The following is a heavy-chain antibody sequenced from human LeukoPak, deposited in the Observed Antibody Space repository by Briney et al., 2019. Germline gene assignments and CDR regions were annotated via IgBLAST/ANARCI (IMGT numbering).Heavy chain of an antibody. V-gene: IGHV3-21*01. J-gene: IGHJ4*02. CDR1: GFTFSSYS. Sequence: PGGSLRLTCAASGFTFSSYSMNWVRQAPGKGLEWVSSISSSSSYIYYADSVKGRFTISRDNAKNSLYLQMNSLRAEDTAVYYCASMRLVVPAKGSYYAPPFDYWGQGTLVTVSS. CDR3: ASMRLVVPAKGSYYAPPFDY. D-gene: IGHD2-2*01. CDR2: ISSSSSYI.